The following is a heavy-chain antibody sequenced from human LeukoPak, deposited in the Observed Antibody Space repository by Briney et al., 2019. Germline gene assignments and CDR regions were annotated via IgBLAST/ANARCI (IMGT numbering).Heavy chain of an antibody. Sequence: GGSLRLSCAASGFTFSSYAMSWVRKAPGKGMGWVSAISGCGGSTYYADPVKGGFTISRDNSKNTLYLQMNSLRAEDAAVYYCAKDVRQDSRALRGGDGMDVWGQGTTVTVSS. D-gene: IGHD3-10*01. CDR2: ISGCGGST. J-gene: IGHJ6*02. CDR1: GFTFSSYA. V-gene: IGHV3-23*01. CDR3: AKDVRQDSRALRGGDGMDV.